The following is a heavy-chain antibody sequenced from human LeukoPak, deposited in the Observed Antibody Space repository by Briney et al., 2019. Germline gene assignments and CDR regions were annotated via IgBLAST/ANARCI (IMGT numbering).Heavy chain of an antibody. CDR2: IYYSGST. Sequence: SETLSLTCTVSGGSISSGGYYWSWIRQHPGKGLEWIGYIYYSGSTCYNPSLKSRVTISVDTSKNQFSLKLSSVTAADTAVYYCARGRRELKYGPDYWGQGTLVTLSS. J-gene: IGHJ4*02. V-gene: IGHV4-31*03. CDR1: GGSISSGGYY. CDR3: ARGRRELKYGPDY. D-gene: IGHD3-10*01.